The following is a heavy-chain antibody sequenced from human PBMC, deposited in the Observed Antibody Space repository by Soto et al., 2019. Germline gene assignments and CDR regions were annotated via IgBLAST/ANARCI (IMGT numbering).Heavy chain of an antibody. Sequence: SETLSLTCTVSGGSISSSSYYWGWIRQPPGKGLEWIGSIYYSGSTYYNPSLKSRVTISVDTSKNQFSLKLSSVTAADTAVYYCARRGDIVLMVYANWFDPWGQGTLVTVSS. CDR3: ARRGDIVLMVYANWFDP. CDR2: IYYSGST. J-gene: IGHJ5*02. D-gene: IGHD2-8*01. V-gene: IGHV4-39*01. CDR1: GGSISSSSYY.